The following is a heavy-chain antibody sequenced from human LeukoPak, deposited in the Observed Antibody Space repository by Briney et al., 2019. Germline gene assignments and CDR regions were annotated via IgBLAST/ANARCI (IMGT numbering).Heavy chain of an antibody. J-gene: IGHJ5*02. CDR1: GGTFSSYA. CDR3: ARIITMVLGVIITGAWFDP. V-gene: IGHV1-69*05. D-gene: IGHD3-10*01. Sequence: SMKVSCKASGGTFSSYAISWVRQAPGQGLEWMGGIIPIFGTANYAQKFQGRVTITTDESTSTAYMELSSLRSEDTAVYYCARIITMVLGVIITGAWFDPWGQGTLVTVSS. CDR2: IIPIFGTA.